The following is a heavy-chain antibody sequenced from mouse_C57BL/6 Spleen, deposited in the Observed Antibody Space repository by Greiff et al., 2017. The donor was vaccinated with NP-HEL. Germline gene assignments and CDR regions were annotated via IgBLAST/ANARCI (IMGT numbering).Heavy chain of an antibody. Sequence: VKLMESGPELVKPGASVKISCKASGYSFTSYYIHWVKQRPGQGLEWIGWIYPGSGNTKYNEKFKGKATLTADTSSSTAYMQLSSLTSEDSAVYYGARIVLYDYDGDWYFDVWGTGTTVTVSS. D-gene: IGHD2-4*01. J-gene: IGHJ1*03. CDR2: IYPGSGNT. CDR1: GYSFTSYY. V-gene: IGHV1-66*01. CDR3: ARIVLYDYDGDWYFDV.